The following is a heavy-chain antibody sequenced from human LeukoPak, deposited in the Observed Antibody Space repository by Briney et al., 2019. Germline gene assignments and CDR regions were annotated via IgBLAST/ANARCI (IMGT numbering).Heavy chain of an antibody. V-gene: IGHV4-34*01. CDR1: GGSFSGYY. CDR3: ARDGVLYCSGGGCYPHFDY. J-gene: IGHJ4*02. CDR2: INHSGST. Sequence: SETLSLTCAVYGGSFSGYYWSWIRQPPGKGLEWIGEINHSGSTNYNPSLKSRVTISVDTSKNQFSLKLSSVTAADTAVYYCARDGVLYCSGGGCYPHFDYWGQGTLVTVSS. D-gene: IGHD2-15*01.